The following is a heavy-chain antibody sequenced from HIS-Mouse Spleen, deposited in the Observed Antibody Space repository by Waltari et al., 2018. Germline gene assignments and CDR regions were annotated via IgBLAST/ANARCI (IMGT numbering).Heavy chain of an antibody. CDR2: ISGSGGST. Sequence: EVQLVESGGGLVQPGGSLRLSCAASGFTFSSYSMNWVRQAPGKGLEWVSAISGSGGSTYYADSVKGRFTISRDNPNNTLYLKMNSRRAEDTAVYYCAKVVSLVDIVATILDYWGQGTLVTVSS. CDR3: AKVVSLVDIVATILDY. CDR1: GFTFSSYS. J-gene: IGHJ4*02. D-gene: IGHD5-12*01. V-gene: IGHV3-23*04.